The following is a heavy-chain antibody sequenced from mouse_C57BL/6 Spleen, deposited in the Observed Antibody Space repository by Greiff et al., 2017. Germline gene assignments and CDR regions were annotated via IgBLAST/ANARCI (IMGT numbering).Heavy chain of an antibody. J-gene: IGHJ1*03. CDR2: INPNNGGT. CDR1: GYTFTDYN. CDR3: ARWITTDLYWYFDV. V-gene: IGHV1-22*01. Sequence: EVQLQQSGPELVKPGASVKMSCKASGYTFTDYNMHWVKQSHGKSLEWIGYINPNNGGTSYNQKFKGKATLTVNKSSSTASMELRSLTSEDSAVYYCARWITTDLYWYFDVWGTGTTVTVSS. D-gene: IGHD1-1*01.